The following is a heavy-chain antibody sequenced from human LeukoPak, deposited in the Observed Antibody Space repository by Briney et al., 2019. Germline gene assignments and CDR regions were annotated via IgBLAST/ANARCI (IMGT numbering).Heavy chain of an antibody. CDR1: GFTFDDYA. Sequence: GGSLRLSCAASGFTFDDYAMHWVRQAPGKGLEWVSGISWSSGSIGYADSVKGRFTISRDNAKNSLYLQMNSLRAEDTAFYYCAKDITLYTVTTPGNWGQGTLVTVSS. CDR3: AKDITLYTVTTPGN. J-gene: IGHJ4*02. D-gene: IGHD4-17*01. CDR2: ISWSSGSI. V-gene: IGHV3-9*01.